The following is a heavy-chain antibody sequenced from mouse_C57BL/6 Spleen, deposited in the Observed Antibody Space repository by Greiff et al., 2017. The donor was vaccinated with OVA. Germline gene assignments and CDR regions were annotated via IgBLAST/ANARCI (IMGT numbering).Heavy chain of an antibody. CDR1: GYTFTDYY. CDR2: INPYNGGT. V-gene: IGHV1-19*01. CDR3: ARHAYITTVVEGFAY. J-gene: IGHJ3*01. Sequence: VQLQQSGPVLVKPGASVKMSCKASGYTFTDYYMNWVKQSHGKSLEWIGDINPYNGGTSYNQKFKGKATLTFDTSSSTAYMELNSLTSEDSASYYCARHAYITTVVEGFAYWGQGTLVTVSA. D-gene: IGHD1-1*01.